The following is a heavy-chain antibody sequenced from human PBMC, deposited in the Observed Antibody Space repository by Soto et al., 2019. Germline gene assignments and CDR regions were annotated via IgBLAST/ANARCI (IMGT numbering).Heavy chain of an antibody. CDR2: IYWDDDK. V-gene: IGHV2-5*02. CDR3: AHVVVGATVDY. Sequence: QITLKESGPTLVKPTQTLTLTCTFSGFSLSTSGVGVGWIRQPPGKALEWLALIYWDDDKRYSPSLKSRLTXTXXTSKNQVVLTMTNMDPVDTATYSRAHVVVGATVDYWGQGTLVTVSS. J-gene: IGHJ4*02. D-gene: IGHD1-26*01. CDR1: GFSLSTSGVG.